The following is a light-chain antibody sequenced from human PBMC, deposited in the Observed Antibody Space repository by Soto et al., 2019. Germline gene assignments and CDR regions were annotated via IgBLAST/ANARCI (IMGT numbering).Light chain of an antibody. J-gene: IGKJ4*01. Sequence: DIVMTQSPDSLAVSLGERATINCKSSQSVIYSSNNKNYLTWYQQKPGQPPKLLIYWASTRESGVPDRFSGSGSGTDFTLTISSLQAEDVAVYYCQQYYGRPLTFGGGTKVEIK. CDR2: WAS. CDR1: QSVIYSSNNKNY. V-gene: IGKV4-1*01. CDR3: QQYYGRPLT.